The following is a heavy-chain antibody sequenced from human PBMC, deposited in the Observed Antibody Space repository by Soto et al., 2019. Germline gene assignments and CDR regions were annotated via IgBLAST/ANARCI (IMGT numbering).Heavy chain of an antibody. CDR2: INAGNGNT. D-gene: IGHD6-19*01. J-gene: IGHJ4*02. Sequence: ASVKVSCKACGYTFTSYAMHWVRQAPGQRLEWMGWINAGNGNTKYSQKFQGRVTITRDTSASTAYMELSSLRSEDTAVYYCARGVSFVAVAGMEYYYDYWGQGTLVTVSS. CDR1: GYTFTSYA. V-gene: IGHV1-3*01. CDR3: ARGVSFVAVAGMEYYYDY.